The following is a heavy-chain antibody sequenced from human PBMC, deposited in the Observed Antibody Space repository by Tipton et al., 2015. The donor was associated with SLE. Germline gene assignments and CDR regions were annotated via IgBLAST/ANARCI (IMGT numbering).Heavy chain of an antibody. Sequence: TLSLTCIVSGGSITGYYWSWIRQPPGKRLEWIGYIDQFGSANYNPSLQNRVTISVGRSKTQFSLKLRSVSAADSAMYYCARHGYEFWSGYYHHVFDVWGQGTMLTVSS. V-gene: IGHV4-59*08. J-gene: IGHJ3*01. CDR1: GGSITGYY. CDR3: ARHGYEFWSGYYHHVFDV. CDR2: IDQFGSA. D-gene: IGHD3-3*01.